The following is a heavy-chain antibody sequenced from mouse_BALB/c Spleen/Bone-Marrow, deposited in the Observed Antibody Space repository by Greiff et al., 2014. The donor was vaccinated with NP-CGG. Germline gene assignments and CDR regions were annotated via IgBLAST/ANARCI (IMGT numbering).Heavy chain of an antibody. V-gene: IGHV14-3*02. D-gene: IGHD1-1*01. CDR2: IDPPNGNT. CDR1: GFNIKNTY. Sequence: EVQLQQSGAELVKPGASVKLSCTASGFNIKNTYMHWVRQRPEQGLEWIGRIDPPNGNTKYDPKFQGKATITADTSSNTAYLQLSSLTSEDTAVYYCAIYYYGSSGFAYWGQGTLVTVSA. CDR3: AIYYYGSSGFAY. J-gene: IGHJ3*01.